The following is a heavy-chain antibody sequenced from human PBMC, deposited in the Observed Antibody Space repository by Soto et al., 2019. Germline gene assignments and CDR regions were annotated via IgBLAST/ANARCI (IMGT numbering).Heavy chain of an antibody. V-gene: IGHV6-1*01. CDR1: GDSVSSNSAA. Sequence: PSQTLSLTCAISGDSVSSNSAAWNWIRQSPSRGLEWLGRTYYRSKWYNDYAVSVKSRITINPDTSKNQFSLQLNSVTPEDTAVYYCARSPPKGTVTPDYFDYWGQGTLVTVS. D-gene: IGHD4-17*01. CDR2: TYYRSKWYN. J-gene: IGHJ4*02. CDR3: ARSPPKGTVTPDYFDY.